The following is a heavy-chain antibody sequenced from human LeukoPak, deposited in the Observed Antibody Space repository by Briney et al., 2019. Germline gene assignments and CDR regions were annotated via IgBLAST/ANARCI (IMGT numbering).Heavy chain of an antibody. CDR2: INIDGTSI. J-gene: IGHJ4*02. D-gene: IGHD3-22*01. CDR1: GFTISHFW. CDR3: ARDEYYYDSRGSGY. V-gene: IGHV3-74*01. Sequence: GGSLRLSCAATGFTISHFWMHWVRQVPGKGLVWVSRINIDGTSISYADSVKGRFTISRDNSKNTLYLQMNSLRAEDTAVYYCARDEYYYDSRGSGYWGQGTLVTVSS.